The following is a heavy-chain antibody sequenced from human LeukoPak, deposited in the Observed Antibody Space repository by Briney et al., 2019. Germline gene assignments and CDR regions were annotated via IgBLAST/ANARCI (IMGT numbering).Heavy chain of an antibody. Sequence: TSETLSLTCAVSGGSISSVNWWSWIRQPPGKGLEWIGYIYYSGSTNYNPSLKSRVTISVDTSKNQFSLKLSSVTAADTAVYYCARVGGTYYYYYGMDVWGQGTTVTVSS. V-gene: IGHV4-61*01. CDR2: IYYSGST. CDR3: ARVGGTYYYYYGMDV. D-gene: IGHD3-16*01. CDR1: GGSISSVNW. J-gene: IGHJ6*02.